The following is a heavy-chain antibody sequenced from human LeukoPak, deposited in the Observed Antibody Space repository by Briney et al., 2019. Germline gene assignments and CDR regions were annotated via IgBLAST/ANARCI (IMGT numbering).Heavy chain of an antibody. V-gene: IGHV4-31*11. D-gene: IGHD3-22*01. CDR1: GGSFSGYY. J-gene: IGHJ4*02. CDR3: ARAQDYYDSSGYYPPYFDY. CDR2: IYYSGST. Sequence: SETLSLTCAVYGGSFSGYYWSWIRQHPGKGLEWIGYIYYSGSTYYNPSLKSRVTISVDTSKNQFSLKLSSVTAADTAVYYCARAQDYYDSSGYYPPYFDYWGQGTLVTVSS.